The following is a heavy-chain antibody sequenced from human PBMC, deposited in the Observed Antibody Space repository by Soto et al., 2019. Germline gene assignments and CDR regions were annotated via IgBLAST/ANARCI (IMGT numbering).Heavy chain of an antibody. CDR3: AKGYVDTAMMY. Sequence: EEQLLQSGGGLLRPGGSLGLSCAASGFTFSSYAMDWVRQAPGKGLEWVPSFNTPGGATYYADSVRGRFTISRDNSKNTLYLQMNSLRAEDTAIYYCAKGYVDTAMMYWGQGTLVTVSS. J-gene: IGHJ4*02. CDR2: FNTPGGAT. V-gene: IGHV3-23*01. CDR1: GFTFSSYA. D-gene: IGHD5-18*01.